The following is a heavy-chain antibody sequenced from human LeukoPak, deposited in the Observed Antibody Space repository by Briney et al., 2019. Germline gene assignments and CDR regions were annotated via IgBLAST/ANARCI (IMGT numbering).Heavy chain of an antibody. Sequence: GGSLRLSCAASGFTFSSYWMSWVRQAPGKGLEWVANIKQDGSEKYYVDSVKGRFTISRDNAKNSLYLQMNSLRAEDTAVYYCAKDSSSGRDYFDYWGQGTLVTVSS. CDR1: GFTFSSYW. CDR3: AKDSSSGRDYFDY. CDR2: IKQDGSEK. V-gene: IGHV3-7*03. D-gene: IGHD6-6*01. J-gene: IGHJ4*02.